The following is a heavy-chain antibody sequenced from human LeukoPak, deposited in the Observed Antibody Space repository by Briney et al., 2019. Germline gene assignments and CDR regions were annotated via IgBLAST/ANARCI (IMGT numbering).Heavy chain of an antibody. D-gene: IGHD6-13*01. CDR1: GFTFSSYA. Sequence: GGSLRLSCAASGFTFSSYAMSWVRQAPGKGLEWVSAISGSGGSTYYADSVKGRFTISRDNSKNTLYLQMNSLRAEDTAVYYCAKVAAAGISYYYYYMDVWGKGTTVTVSS. CDR2: ISGSGGST. CDR3: AKVAAAGISYYYYYMDV. V-gene: IGHV3-23*01. J-gene: IGHJ6*03.